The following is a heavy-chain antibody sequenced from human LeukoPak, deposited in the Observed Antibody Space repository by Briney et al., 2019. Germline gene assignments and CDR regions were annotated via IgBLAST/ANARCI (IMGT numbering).Heavy chain of an antibody. D-gene: IGHD3-22*01. J-gene: IGHJ6*02. CDR1: AVTFNSYG. CDR3: ARTTKIYHGSGYPHYYYYGMDI. V-gene: IGHV1-69*13. Sequence: GASLKVSCKASAVTFNSYGISWVRQAPGQGLEWMGGIIPISRTAHYAQNVQGRVTITADESTSTVYMELRSLRSEDTAVFYCARTTKIYHGSGYPHYYYYGMDIWGPGTTVTVSS. CDR2: IIPISRTA.